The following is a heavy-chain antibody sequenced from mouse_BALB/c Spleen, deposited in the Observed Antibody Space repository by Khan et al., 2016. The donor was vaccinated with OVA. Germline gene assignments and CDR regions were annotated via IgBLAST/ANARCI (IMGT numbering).Heavy chain of an antibody. CDR1: GYTFTDYY. CDR2: ISPGSGDT. D-gene: IGHD1-2*01. Sequence: VQLQESGAELARPGASVKLSCKASGYTFTDYYIHWVKQRTGQGLEWIGEISPGSGDTYYTEKFKGKATLTADKSSSTVYLQLSSLTAEASAVXVCARRNYFGYTFAYWGQGTLVTVSA. V-gene: IGHV1-77*01. CDR3: ARRNYFGYTFAY. J-gene: IGHJ3*01.